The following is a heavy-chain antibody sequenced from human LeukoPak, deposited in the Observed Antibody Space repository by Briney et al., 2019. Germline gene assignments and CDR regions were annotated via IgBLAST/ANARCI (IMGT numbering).Heavy chain of an antibody. CDR1: GYTFTSYY. J-gene: IGHJ5*02. Sequence: GASVKVSCKASGYTFTSYYMHWVRQAPGQGLEWMGIINLSGGSTSYAQKFQGRVTMTRDMSTSTVYMELSSLRSEDTAVYYCARDKELLWFGGNWFDPWGQGTLVTVSS. CDR3: ARDKELLWFGGNWFDP. CDR2: INLSGGST. V-gene: IGHV1-46*01. D-gene: IGHD3-10*01.